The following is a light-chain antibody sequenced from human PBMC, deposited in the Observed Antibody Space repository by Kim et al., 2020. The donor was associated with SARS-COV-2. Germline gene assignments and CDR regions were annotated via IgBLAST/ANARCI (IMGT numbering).Light chain of an antibody. Sequence: AAGGDRVTITGRATQAIGNSLAWFQQKRGKVPKRLIFAASNLESGVPSRFSGSGSGTEFTLTISSLHPEDFATYYCLQHNTYPRTFGQGTKVDIK. CDR2: AAS. V-gene: IGKV1-17*03. CDR1: QAIGNS. J-gene: IGKJ1*01. CDR3: LQHNTYPRT.